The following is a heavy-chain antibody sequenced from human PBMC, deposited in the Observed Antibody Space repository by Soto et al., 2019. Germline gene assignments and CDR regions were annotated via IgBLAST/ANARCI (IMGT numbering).Heavy chain of an antibody. CDR3: KKQYSSGSSDC. Sequence: PGGSLRLSCAASGFTFRDYGMHWVRQAPGKGLEWVAIISYDGSNKYYAESVKGRFTSSRDNTKNRLYLQMNSLRPEDTAVYSCKKQYSSGSSDCWGQGTLISVSS. V-gene: IGHV3-30*18. D-gene: IGHD6-19*01. CDR1: GFTFRDYG. J-gene: IGHJ4*02. CDR2: ISYDGSNK.